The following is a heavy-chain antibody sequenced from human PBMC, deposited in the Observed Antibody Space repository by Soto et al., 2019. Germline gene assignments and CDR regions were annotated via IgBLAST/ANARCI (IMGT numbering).Heavy chain of an antibody. J-gene: IGHJ4*02. CDR2: ISYHASNK. CDR1: GFTFSNYG. CDR3: ALDFGDHFY. Sequence: QVQLVESGGGVVQPGRSLRLSCATSGFTFSNYGMQWVRQTPGKGLEWVAVISYHASNKYYADSVKGRFTISRDNSKNTLYLQMDSLRPEDTAMYFCALDFGDHFYWGQGTLVIVSS. D-gene: IGHD4-17*01. V-gene: IGHV3-30*03.